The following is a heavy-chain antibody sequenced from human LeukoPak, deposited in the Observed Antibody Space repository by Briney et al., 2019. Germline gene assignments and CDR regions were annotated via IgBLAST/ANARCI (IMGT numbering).Heavy chain of an antibody. Sequence: LSLTCTVSXGSISXSSYYWGWIRQPPGTGLEWIGSIYYSGSTYYNPSLKSRVTISVDTSKNQFSLKLSSVTAADTAVYYCARHSYDYVWGSYRHHFDYWGQGTLVTVSS. CDR1: XGSISXSSYY. CDR3: ARHSYDYVWGSYRHHFDY. D-gene: IGHD3-16*02. J-gene: IGHJ4*02. CDR2: IYYSGST. V-gene: IGHV4-39*01.